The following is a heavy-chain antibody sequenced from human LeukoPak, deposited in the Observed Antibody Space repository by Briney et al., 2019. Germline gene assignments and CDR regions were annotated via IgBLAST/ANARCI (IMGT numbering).Heavy chain of an antibody. J-gene: IGHJ4*02. Sequence: SETLSLTCTVSDGSIRGSGFSRGWIRQPPGKGLEWIGSIYYSGNTYYNPSLKSRVTISVDTSENQFSLKLSSVTAADTAVYYCAGRDFYYFDYWGQGTLVTVSS. CDR3: AGRDFYYFDY. CDR1: DGSIRGSGFS. V-gene: IGHV4-39*01. CDR2: IYYSGNT.